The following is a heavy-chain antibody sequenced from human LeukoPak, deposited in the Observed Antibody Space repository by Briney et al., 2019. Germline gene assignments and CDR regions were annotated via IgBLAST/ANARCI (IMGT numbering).Heavy chain of an antibody. D-gene: IGHD6-13*01. CDR1: GFTFSSYS. CDR3: ASPVAAAGLDAFDI. CDR2: ISSSSSTI. J-gene: IGHJ3*02. V-gene: IGHV3-48*01. Sequence: PGGSLRLSCAASGFTFSSYSMNWVRQAPGKGLEWVSYISSSSSTIYYADSVKGRFTISRDNAKNSLYLQMNSLRAEDTAVYYCASPVAAAGLDAFDIWGQGTMVTVSS.